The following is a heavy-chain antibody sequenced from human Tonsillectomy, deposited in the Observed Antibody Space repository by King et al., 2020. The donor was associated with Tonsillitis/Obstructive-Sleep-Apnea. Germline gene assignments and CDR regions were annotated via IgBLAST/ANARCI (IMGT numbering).Heavy chain of an antibody. CDR2: IYHSGST. D-gene: IGHD6-13*01. CDR3: ATIKNVASAGLVDY. Sequence: VQLQESGPGLVKPSGTLSLTCAVSGGAISSNNWWSWVRQSPGKGLEWLGEIYHSGSTNYNPSLKSRVTISIDKSKNQFSLKLSSLTAADTAVYYCATIKNVASAGLVDYWGQGTLVTVSS. V-gene: IGHV4-4*02. J-gene: IGHJ4*02. CDR1: GGAISSNNW.